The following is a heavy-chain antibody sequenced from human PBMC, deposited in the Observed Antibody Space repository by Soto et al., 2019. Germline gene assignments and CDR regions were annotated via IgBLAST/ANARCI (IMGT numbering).Heavy chain of an antibody. D-gene: IGHD3-10*01. Sequence: ASVKVSCKASGYTFTSYGISWVRQAPGQGLEWMGWISAYNGNTNYAQKIQGKVTMTTDTSTSTVYMELRSLRSDDTAVYYCARVGLLWFGELAPFDYWGQGTLVTVSS. CDR3: ARVGLLWFGELAPFDY. CDR1: GYTFTSYG. CDR2: ISAYNGNT. V-gene: IGHV1-18*01. J-gene: IGHJ4*02.